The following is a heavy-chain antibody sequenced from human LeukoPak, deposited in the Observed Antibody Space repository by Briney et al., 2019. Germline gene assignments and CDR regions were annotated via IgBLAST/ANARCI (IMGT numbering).Heavy chain of an antibody. V-gene: IGHV3-21*04. Sequence: NPGGSLRPSCAASGFTFSSYSMNWVRQAPGKGLEWVSSISSSSSYIYYADSVKGRFTISRDNSKNTLYLQMNSLRAEDTAVYYCAKDLLACSSTSCPLYYYYYYMDVWGKGTTVTVSS. CDR2: ISSSSSYI. D-gene: IGHD2-2*01. J-gene: IGHJ6*03. CDR1: GFTFSSYS. CDR3: AKDLLACSSTSCPLYYYYYYMDV.